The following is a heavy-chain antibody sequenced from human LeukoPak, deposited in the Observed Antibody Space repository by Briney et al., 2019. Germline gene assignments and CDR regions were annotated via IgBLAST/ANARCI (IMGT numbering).Heavy chain of an antibody. D-gene: IGHD3-10*01. V-gene: IGHV3-33*01. J-gene: IGHJ6*04. CDR2: IWYDGSNK. Sequence: GRSLRLSCAASGFTFSSYGMHWVRQAPGKGLEWVAVIWYDGSNKYYADSVKGRFTISRDNAKNSLYLQMNSLRAEDTAVYYCARAWGYYGSGSYEQAGYGMDVWGKGTTVTVSS. CDR3: ARAWGYYGSGSYEQAGYGMDV. CDR1: GFTFSSYG.